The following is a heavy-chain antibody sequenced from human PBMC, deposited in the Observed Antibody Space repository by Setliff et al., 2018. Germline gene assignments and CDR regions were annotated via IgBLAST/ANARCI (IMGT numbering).Heavy chain of an antibody. Sequence: PSETLSLTCTVSGGSISPYFWSWVRQPPGKGLEWIGYVYHNGNTNFNPSLKSRVTMSVDTSKNQFALHLKSVTAADTAVYYCARDRSAYSYGLDVWGQGTTVT. CDR2: VYHNGNT. CDR1: GGSISPYF. CDR3: ARDRSAYSYGLDV. D-gene: IGHD2-15*01. J-gene: IGHJ6*02. V-gene: IGHV4-59*01.